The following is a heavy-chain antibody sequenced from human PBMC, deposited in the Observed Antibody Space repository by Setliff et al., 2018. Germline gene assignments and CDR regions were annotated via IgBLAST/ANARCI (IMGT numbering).Heavy chain of an antibody. Sequence: PGESLKISCQGSGYTFTNYWIGWVRQMPGKGLEWMGLIYPGDSNTRYSPPFQGQVTISADKAINTACLQWNSLQASDTAMYYCARRAVTAEYFQHWGHGTLVTVSS. V-gene: IGHV5-51*01. CDR1: GYTFTNYW. J-gene: IGHJ1*01. CDR3: ARRAVTAEYFQH. CDR2: IYPGDSNT. D-gene: IGHD4-17*01.